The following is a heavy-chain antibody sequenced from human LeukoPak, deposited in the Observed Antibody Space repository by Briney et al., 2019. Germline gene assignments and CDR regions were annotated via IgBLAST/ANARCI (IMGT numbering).Heavy chain of an antibody. D-gene: IGHD2-8*01. V-gene: IGHV3-21*01. CDR1: GFTFSSYS. Sequence: GGSLRLSCAASGFTFSSYSMNWVRQAPGKGLEWVSSISSSSSYIYYADSVKGRSTISRDNAKNSLYLQMNSLRAEDTAVYYCARASYCINGVCYTAGCHYWGQGALVTVSS. CDR3: ARASYCINGVCYTAGCHY. J-gene: IGHJ4*02. CDR2: ISSSSSYI.